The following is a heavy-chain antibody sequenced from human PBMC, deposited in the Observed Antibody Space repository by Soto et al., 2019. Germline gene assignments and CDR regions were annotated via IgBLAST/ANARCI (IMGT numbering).Heavy chain of an antibody. Sequence: EVQLVESGGGLVKPGGSLRLSCAVSGFTFSTYSMNWVRQAPGKGLEWVSSISASSDYIYYADSVKGRFTVSRDNAQNSLYLQMDSLTAEDTALYFCARATDVYRSGPPFDYWGQGTLVTVSS. CDR2: ISASSDYI. V-gene: IGHV3-21*01. D-gene: IGHD6-19*01. CDR1: GFTFSTYS. J-gene: IGHJ4*02. CDR3: ARATDVYRSGPPFDY.